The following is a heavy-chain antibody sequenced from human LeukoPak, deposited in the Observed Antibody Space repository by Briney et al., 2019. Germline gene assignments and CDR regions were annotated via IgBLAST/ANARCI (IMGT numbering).Heavy chain of an antibody. CDR2: IYSGGST. D-gene: IGHD3-3*01. V-gene: IGHV3-53*01. Sequence: GGSLRLSCAASGFTVSSNYMSWVRQAPGKGLEWVSVIYSGGSTYYADSVKGRFTISRDNSKNTLYLQMNSLRAEDTAVYYCARSKRAIHSYYYGMDVWGQGTTVTVSS. CDR1: GFTVSSNY. J-gene: IGHJ6*02. CDR3: ARSKRAIHSYYYGMDV.